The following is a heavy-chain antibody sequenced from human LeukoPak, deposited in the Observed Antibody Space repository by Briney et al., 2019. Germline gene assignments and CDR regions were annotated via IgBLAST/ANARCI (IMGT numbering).Heavy chain of an antibody. J-gene: IGHJ4*02. D-gene: IGHD3-22*01. CDR2: IYYSGST. V-gene: IGHV4-39*01. CDR1: GGSISSSSYY. CDR3: ARNGKNYDRRFDY. Sequence: SETLSLTCTVSGGSISSSSYYWGWIRQPPGKGLEWIGSIYYSGSTYYNPSLKSRVTISVDTSKNQFSLKLSSVTAADTAVYYCARNGKNYDRRFDYWGQGTLVTVSS.